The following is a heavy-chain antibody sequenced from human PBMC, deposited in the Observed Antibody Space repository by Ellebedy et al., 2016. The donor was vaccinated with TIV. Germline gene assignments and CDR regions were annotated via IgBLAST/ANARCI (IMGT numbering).Heavy chain of an antibody. Sequence: GESLKISCAASGFTFSSYSMNWVRQAPGKGLEWVSYISSSSSTIYYADSVKGRFTISRDNAKNSLYLQMNSLRAEDTAVYYCARESRSGYCSSTSCFLDYWGQGTLVTVSS. V-gene: IGHV3-48*04. D-gene: IGHD2-2*01. CDR1: GFTFSSYS. CDR3: ARESRSGYCSSTSCFLDY. J-gene: IGHJ4*02. CDR2: ISSSSSTI.